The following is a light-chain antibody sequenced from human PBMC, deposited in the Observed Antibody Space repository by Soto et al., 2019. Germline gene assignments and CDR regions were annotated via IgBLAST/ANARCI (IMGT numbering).Light chain of an antibody. CDR3: QKNNIFLWT. V-gene: IGKV1-5*03. CDR2: KEC. CDR1: QSISSW. J-gene: IGKJ1*01. Sequence: DIKMTQSPSTLSPSVGGRVTLTCRASQSISSWMAWYQQKRVKAPKLLIYKECSLESGGPSRFSGSGAGTEFPLTISRLQTDDLSTNYCQKNNIFLWTFGQVTKVEIK.